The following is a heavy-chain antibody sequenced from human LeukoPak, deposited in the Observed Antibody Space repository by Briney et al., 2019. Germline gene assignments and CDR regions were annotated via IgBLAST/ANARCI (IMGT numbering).Heavy chain of an antibody. CDR2: INSDGSST. D-gene: IGHD2-2*03. CDR1: GFTFSSYW. V-gene: IGHV3-74*01. CDR3: ARVGFPAGFDY. Sequence: GGSLRLSCAASGFTFSSYWMHWVRQAPGKGLVWVSRINSDGSSTSYADSVEGRFTISRDNAKNTLYLQMNSLRAEDTAVYYCARVGFPAGFDYWGQGTLVTVSS. J-gene: IGHJ4*02.